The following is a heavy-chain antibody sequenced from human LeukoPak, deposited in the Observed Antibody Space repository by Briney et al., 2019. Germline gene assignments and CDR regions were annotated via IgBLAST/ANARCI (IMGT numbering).Heavy chain of an antibody. Sequence: GGSLRLSCAASGFTFSSYAMSWVRQAPGKGLEWVSAISGSGGSTYYADSVKGWFTISRDNSKNTLYLQMNSLRAEDTAVYYCAKGPRYQLPSGYFDYWGQGTLVPVPS. J-gene: IGHJ4*02. CDR3: AKGPRYQLPSGYFDY. CDR1: GFTFSSYA. CDR2: ISGSGGST. D-gene: IGHD2-2*01. V-gene: IGHV3-23*01.